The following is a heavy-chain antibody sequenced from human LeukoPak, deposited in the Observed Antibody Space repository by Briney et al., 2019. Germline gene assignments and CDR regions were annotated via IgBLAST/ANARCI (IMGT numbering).Heavy chain of an antibody. J-gene: IGHJ4*02. CDR2: IYYSGST. D-gene: IGHD3-22*01. V-gene: IGHV4-59*08. CDR3: ARLGNYYDSSGYYSAD. CDR1: GGSISNYY. Sequence: SETLSLTCTVSGGSISNYYWSWIRQPPGKGLEWIGYIYYSGSTNYNPSLKSRVTISVDTSKNQFSLKLSSVTAADTAVYYCARLGNYYDSSGYYSADWGQGTLVTVSS.